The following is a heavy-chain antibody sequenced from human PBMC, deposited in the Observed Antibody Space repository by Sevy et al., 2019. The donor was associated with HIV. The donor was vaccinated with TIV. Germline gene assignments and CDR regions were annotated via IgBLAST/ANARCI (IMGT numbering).Heavy chain of an antibody. J-gene: IGHJ6*02. CDR3: ASDCSSTSCLWGLDV. Sequence: GGSLRLSCAASGFSFSSYSVSWVRQAPGKGLEWVASIGSSNSYIYYADSVKGRFTISRDNARNSLFLHMNTLRAEDRAVYYFASDCSSTSCLWGLDVWGPGTTVTVSS. CDR2: IGSSNSYI. D-gene: IGHD2-2*01. CDR1: GFSFSSYS. V-gene: IGHV3-21*04.